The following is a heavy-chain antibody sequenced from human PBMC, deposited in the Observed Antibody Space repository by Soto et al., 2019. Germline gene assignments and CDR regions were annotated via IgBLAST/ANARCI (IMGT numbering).Heavy chain of an antibody. CDR1: GGLFSSYA. CDR3: AMGASTYVWFNEF. J-gene: IGHJ4*02. Sequence: QVQLVQSGAEVKKPGSSMKISCKASGGLFSSYAISWVRQAPGQGLEWMGGIIPVFGTTNYAQKNQDRVTITEEESTNTAYMDLCSLRSENTAIYICAMGASTYVWFNEFWGQGALVTVSS. D-gene: IGHD3-16*01. V-gene: IGHV1-69*01. CDR2: IIPVFGTT.